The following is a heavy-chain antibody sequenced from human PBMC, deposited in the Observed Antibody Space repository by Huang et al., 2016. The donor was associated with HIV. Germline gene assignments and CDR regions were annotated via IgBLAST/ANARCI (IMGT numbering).Heavy chain of an antibody. CDR3: ARHFSYYDSSGYTPWDAFDI. Sequence: QLQLQGSGPGLVKPSETLSLTCTVSGCSLTSSSYYWGWIRQPPGKGLEWVGSIYYSGSTDANPSLKGRGTVSVAPSKNQFSLKLSSVTAADTAVYYCARHFSYYDSSGYTPWDAFDIWGQGTMVTVSS. CDR1: GCSLTSSSYY. CDR2: IYYSGST. V-gene: IGHV4-39*01. J-gene: IGHJ3*02. D-gene: IGHD3-22*01.